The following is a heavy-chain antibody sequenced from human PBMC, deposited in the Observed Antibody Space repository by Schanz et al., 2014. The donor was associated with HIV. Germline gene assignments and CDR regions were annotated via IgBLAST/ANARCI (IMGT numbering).Heavy chain of an antibody. J-gene: IGHJ6*02. CDR2: ISNDGSNE. Sequence: QVQLVESGGGVVQPGKSLRLSCAASEFTFSSYAVHWVRQAPGKGLHWVAVISNDGSNEYYADSVKGRFTLSRDNSENTVYLQMNSLRAEDTAVYYCAKEWYYGSGSMDYGLDVWGQGTTVTVSS. D-gene: IGHD3-10*01. CDR1: EFTFSSYA. CDR3: AKEWYYGSGSMDYGLDV. V-gene: IGHV3-30*04.